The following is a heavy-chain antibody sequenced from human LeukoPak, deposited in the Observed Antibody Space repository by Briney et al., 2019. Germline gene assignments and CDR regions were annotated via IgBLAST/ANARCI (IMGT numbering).Heavy chain of an antibody. CDR1: GYTFSSYY. CDR3: AREASGGYFDY. V-gene: IGHV1-46*01. Sequence: ASVKVSCKASGYTFSSYYMHWVRQAPGQGLVWVGLINPTGDSTNYAQNFRGRVTMTRDTSTSTVYMDLNSLRSEDTAVYYCAREASGGYFDYWGQGTLVTVSS. D-gene: IGHD4-23*01. CDR2: INPTGDST. J-gene: IGHJ4*02.